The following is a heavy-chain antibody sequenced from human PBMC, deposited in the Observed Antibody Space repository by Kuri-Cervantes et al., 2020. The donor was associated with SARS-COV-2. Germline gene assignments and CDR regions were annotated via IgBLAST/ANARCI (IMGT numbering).Heavy chain of an antibody. CDR3: ARDPGYDFWSGYYPRGFDP. D-gene: IGHD3-3*01. CDR2: INSDGSST. Sequence: GGSLRLSCAASGFTFSNAWMHWVRQAPGKGLVWVSRINSDGSSTSYADSVKGRFTISRDNAKNTLYLQMNSLRAEDTAVYYCARDPGYDFWSGYYPRGFDPWGQGTLVTVSS. CDR1: GFTFSNAW. J-gene: IGHJ5*02. V-gene: IGHV3-74*01.